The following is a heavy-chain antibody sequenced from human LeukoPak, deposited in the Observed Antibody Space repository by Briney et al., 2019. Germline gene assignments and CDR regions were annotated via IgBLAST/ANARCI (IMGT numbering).Heavy chain of an antibody. V-gene: IGHV3-7*03. Sequence: PGGSLRLSCAASGFTFSSYWMNWVRQAPGKGLEWVANIQQDGSEKYYVDSVKGRFTISRDNAKNSLYLQMNSLRAEDTALYYCAKDAHRRKYYYYYYMDVWGKGTTVTISS. CDR2: IQQDGSEK. CDR3: AKDAHRRKYYYYYYMDV. J-gene: IGHJ6*03. CDR1: GFTFSSYW.